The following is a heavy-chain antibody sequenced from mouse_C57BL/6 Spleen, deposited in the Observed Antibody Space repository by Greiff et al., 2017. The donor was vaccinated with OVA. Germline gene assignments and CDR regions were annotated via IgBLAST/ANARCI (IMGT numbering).Heavy chain of an antibody. J-gene: IGHJ2*01. D-gene: IGHD3-2*02. CDR2: IHPNNGGT. Sequence: EVQGVESGPELVKPGASVKLSCKASGYTFTDYNMHWVQQSPGKSLEWIGYIHPNNGGTSYNQKFKGKATLTVNKSSSTAYMELRSLTSEDSAVYSCASGGSGWGYWGQGTTLTVSS. CDR3: ASGGSGWGY. CDR1: GYTFTDYN. V-gene: IGHV1-22*01.